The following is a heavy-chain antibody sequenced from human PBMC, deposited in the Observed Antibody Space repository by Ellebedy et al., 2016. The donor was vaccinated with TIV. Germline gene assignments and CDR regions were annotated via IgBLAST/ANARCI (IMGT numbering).Heavy chain of an antibody. V-gene: IGHV3-15*01. CDR2: IKSKTDGGTT. Sequence: GESLKISXAASGFTFSNAWMSWVRQAPGKGLEWVGRIKSKTDGGTTDYAAPVKGRFTISRDDSKNTLYLQMNSLKTEDTAVYYCTASTYYMDVWGKGTTVTVSS. CDR3: TASTYYMDV. D-gene: IGHD2/OR15-2a*01. CDR1: GFTFSNAW. J-gene: IGHJ6*03.